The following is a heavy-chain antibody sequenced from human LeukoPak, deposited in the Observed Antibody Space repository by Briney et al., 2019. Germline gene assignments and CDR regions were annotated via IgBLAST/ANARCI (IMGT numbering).Heavy chain of an antibody. J-gene: IGHJ3*02. Sequence: GESLKISCKGFGYSFTKYWIGWVRQMPGKGLEWMGIIYPDYSETTYSPSFQGQVTMSVDKSINTAYLQWNSPRASDTAMYYCARHTDGNDSDAFDIWGQGTMVAVSS. CDR3: ARHTDGNDSDAFDI. D-gene: IGHD2-8*02. CDR1: GYSFTKYW. CDR2: IYPDYSET. V-gene: IGHV5-51*01.